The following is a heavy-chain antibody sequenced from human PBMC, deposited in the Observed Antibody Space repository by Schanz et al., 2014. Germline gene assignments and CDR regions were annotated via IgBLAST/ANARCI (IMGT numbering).Heavy chain of an antibody. Sequence: QVHLVQSGAEVKKPGASVKVSCKASGYIFTSYSMHWVRQAPGQGLEWLGIINPSGVSTSSAQEFQGRVTMTRDTSTSTLQMELSSLRSEDTVVYYCARGGAYRSPSPVFYFDYWGQGTLVTVSS. J-gene: IGHJ4*02. CDR2: INPSGVST. V-gene: IGHV1-46*01. CDR1: GYIFTSYS. D-gene: IGHD6-6*01. CDR3: ARGGAYRSPSPVFYFDY.